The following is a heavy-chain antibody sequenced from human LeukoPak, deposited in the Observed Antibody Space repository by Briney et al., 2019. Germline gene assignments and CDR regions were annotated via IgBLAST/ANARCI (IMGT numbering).Heavy chain of an antibody. CDR1: GFTFSKHG. J-gene: IGHJ4*02. Sequence: GGSLRLSCAASGFTFSKHGMNWVRQAPGKGLEWVSAISGSGGSTYYADSVKGRFTISRDNSKNTLYLQMNSLRAEDTAVYYCATPEGYSGYDYYFDYWGQGTLVTVSS. D-gene: IGHD5-12*01. CDR2: ISGSGGST. V-gene: IGHV3-23*01. CDR3: ATPEGYSGYDYYFDY.